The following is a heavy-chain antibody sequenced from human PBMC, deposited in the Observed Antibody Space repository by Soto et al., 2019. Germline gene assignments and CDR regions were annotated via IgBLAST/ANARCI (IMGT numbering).Heavy chain of an antibody. Sequence: PSETLSLTCTVSGASISSYFCTWIRQPAWKGLDWIGRISTSGTTNYNPSLKSRVTMSVDTSKNHFSLNLSSVTAADTAVYYCAREARPDSWFDPCGQGTLVTVSS. CDR1: GASISSYF. J-gene: IGHJ5*02. D-gene: IGHD6-6*01. CDR3: AREARPDSWFDP. CDR2: ISTSGTT. V-gene: IGHV4-4*07.